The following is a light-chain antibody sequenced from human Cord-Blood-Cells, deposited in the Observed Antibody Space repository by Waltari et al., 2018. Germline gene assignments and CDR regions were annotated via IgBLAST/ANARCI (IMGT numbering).Light chain of an antibody. CDR1: QSISSY. V-gene: IGKV1-39*01. Sequence: DIQMTQSPSSLSASVGDRVTITCRASQSISSYLNWYQQKPGKAPKILIYAASSLQSGVPSSFSGSGSGTDCALSISSLQPEDSATYDCQQSYSTPLTCGGGTKVEIK. CDR2: AAS. J-gene: IGKJ4*01. CDR3: QQSYSTPLT.